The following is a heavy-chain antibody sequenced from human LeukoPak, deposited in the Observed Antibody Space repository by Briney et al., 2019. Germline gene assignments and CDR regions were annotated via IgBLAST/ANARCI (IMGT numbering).Heavy chain of an antibody. CDR3: ARSVSGQWLPWAFDY. CDR2: IYSGGST. V-gene: IGHV3-66*01. CDR1: GFTVSSNY. D-gene: IGHD6-19*01. Sequence: GGSLRLSCAASGFTVSSNYMSWVRQASGKGLEWVSVIYSGGSTYYADSVKGRFTISRDNAKNSLYLQMNSLRAEDTAVYYCARSVSGQWLPWAFDYWGQGTLVTVSS. J-gene: IGHJ4*02.